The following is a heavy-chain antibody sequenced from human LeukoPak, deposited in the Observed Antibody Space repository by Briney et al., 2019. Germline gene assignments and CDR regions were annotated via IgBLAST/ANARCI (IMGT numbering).Heavy chain of an antibody. J-gene: IGHJ3*02. CDR3: ARLGPKTPYYDYVWGSYRYDAFDI. V-gene: IGHV5-51*01. CDR2: IYPGDSDT. Sequence: GESLKISCKGSGYGFTSYLIGWLRQMPGKGLEWMGIIYPGDSDTRYSPSFQSQVTISADKSISTAYLQWSSLKASDTAMYYCARLGPKTPYYDYVWGSYRYDAFDIWGQGTMVTVSS. D-gene: IGHD3-16*02. CDR1: GYGFTSYL.